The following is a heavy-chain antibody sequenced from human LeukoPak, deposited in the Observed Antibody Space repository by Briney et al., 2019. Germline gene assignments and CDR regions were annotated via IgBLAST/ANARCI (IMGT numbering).Heavy chain of an antibody. J-gene: IGHJ3*02. D-gene: IGHD1-14*01. CDR3: ARATLTPRHRGRPDAFDI. CDR2: IYPADSDI. V-gene: IGHV5-51*01. Sequence: GESLQISCSGSGYSFPHYWIGWVRQMPGKGLEWVAIIYPADSDIRYSPSFQGQVTISADTSTTTAYLQWSSLKASDTGLYFCARATLTPRHRGRPDAFDIWGQGTMVSVFS. CDR1: GYSFPHYW.